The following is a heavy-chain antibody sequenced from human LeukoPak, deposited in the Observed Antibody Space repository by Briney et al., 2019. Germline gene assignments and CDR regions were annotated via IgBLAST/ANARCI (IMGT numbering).Heavy chain of an antibody. CDR2: IYYSGNT. J-gene: IGHJ4*02. Sequence: RSVTQSLTCTGCGGSISGYYWTWIRQPPGKGLEWIGYIYYSGNTNYNPSLKSRVTISVDTSKNQFSLQLTFVTAADTAIYYCARLRSNSFPDYWGQGTLVTVSS. CDR3: ARLRSNSFPDY. CDR1: GGSISGYY. D-gene: IGHD6-13*01. V-gene: IGHV4-59*13.